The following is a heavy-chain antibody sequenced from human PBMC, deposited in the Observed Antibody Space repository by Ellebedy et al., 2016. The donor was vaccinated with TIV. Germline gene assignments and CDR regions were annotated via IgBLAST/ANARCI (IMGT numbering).Heavy chain of an antibody. CDR2: MHHSGST. V-gene: IGHV4-34*01. D-gene: IGHD1-7*01. CDR3: ARQYHTGTLVFDY. J-gene: IGHJ4*02. Sequence: SQTLSLTXXIYSGSSGFYFWTWICQVPGKGLEWIGEMHHSGSTDYNPSLKSRLTISVDTSKSQLSLRMTSVTATDTAVYYCARQYHTGTLVFDYWGQGILVTVS. CDR1: SGSSGFYF.